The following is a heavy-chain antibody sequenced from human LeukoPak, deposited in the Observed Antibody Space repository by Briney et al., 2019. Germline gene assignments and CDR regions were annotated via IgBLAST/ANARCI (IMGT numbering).Heavy chain of an antibody. CDR1: GGSISSSNW. CDR3: AKVGGY. J-gene: IGHJ4*02. Sequence: PSGTLSLTCAVSGGSISSSNWWTWVRQAPGKGLEWVAIISYDGTNKYYADSVKGRFTISRDNSKNTLYLQMNSLRAEDTAVYYCAKVGGYWGQGTLVTVSS. D-gene: IGHD2-15*01. V-gene: IGHV3-30*12. CDR2: ISYDGTNK.